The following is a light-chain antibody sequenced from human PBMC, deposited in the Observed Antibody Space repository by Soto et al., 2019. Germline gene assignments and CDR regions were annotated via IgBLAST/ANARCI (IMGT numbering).Light chain of an antibody. CDR1: QSIGKH. CDR3: RQGYTSSIT. V-gene: IGKV1-39*01. Sequence: DIQMTQSPSSLSASVGDRVTITCRASQSIGKHLNWYQQKPGKAPKFLIYSVSSLQSGVPSRFSGSGSGTDFTLTINSLQPEDFATYYCRQGYTSSITFGQGTRLEIK. CDR2: SVS. J-gene: IGKJ5*01.